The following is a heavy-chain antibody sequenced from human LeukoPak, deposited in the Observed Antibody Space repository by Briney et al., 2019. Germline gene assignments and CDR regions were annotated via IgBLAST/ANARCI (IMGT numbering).Heavy chain of an antibody. CDR3: RDVFDY. V-gene: IGHV3-23*01. CDR2: FSGSGGST. J-gene: IGHJ4*02. Sequence: GGSLRLSCAASGFTFSSYAMSWVRQAPGKGLECISGFSGSGGSTYYADSVKGRFTVSRDNSENTLYLQMNSLRAEDTAVYYCRDVFDYWGQGTLVTVSS. D-gene: IGHD3-16*01. CDR1: GFTFSSYA.